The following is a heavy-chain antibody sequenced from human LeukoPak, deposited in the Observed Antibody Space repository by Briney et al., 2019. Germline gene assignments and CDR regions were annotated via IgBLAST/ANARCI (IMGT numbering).Heavy chain of an antibody. V-gene: IGHV3-64*01. CDR2: ISSIGGST. D-gene: IGHD3-10*01. Sequence: PGGSLRLSCGASGFTSSNYGMHWVRQAPGKGLEYVSAISSIGGSTYYANSVKGRFTISRDNSKNTLYLQMGCLRAEDMAVHYCARAPGTYYDYWGQGTLVTAPS. CDR1: GFTSSNYG. CDR3: ARAPGTYYDY. J-gene: IGHJ4*02.